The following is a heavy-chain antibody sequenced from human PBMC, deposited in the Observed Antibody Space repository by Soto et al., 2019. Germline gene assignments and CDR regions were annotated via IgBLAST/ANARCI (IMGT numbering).Heavy chain of an antibody. CDR3: AGVMGYYGSGCYYRGAFDI. CDR2: ISSSSSTI. J-gene: IGHJ3*02. Sequence: EVQLVESGGGLVQPGGSLRLSCAASGFTFSSYSMNWVRQAPGKGLEWVSYISSSSSTIYYADSVKGRFTISRDNAKNSLYLQMNSLRAEDTAVYYCAGVMGYYGSGCYYRGAFDIWGQGKIVTVPS. D-gene: IGHD3-10*01. CDR1: GFTFSSYS. V-gene: IGHV3-48*01.